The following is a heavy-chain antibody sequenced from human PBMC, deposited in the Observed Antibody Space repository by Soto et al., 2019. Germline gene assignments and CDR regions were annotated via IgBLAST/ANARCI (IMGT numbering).Heavy chain of an antibody. V-gene: IGHV3-23*01. D-gene: IGHD5-18*01. CDR2: ISGSGSGT. Sequence: EVQLLESGGGLVQPGGSLRLSCAASGFTFSSYAMSWVRQAPGKGLEWVSAISGSGSGTYYADSVKGRFTISRDNPKNTLYLQMNSLRAEDTAVYYCANRDTSMVTRYYYGMDVWGQGTTVTVSS. J-gene: IGHJ6*02. CDR1: GFTFSSYA. CDR3: ANRDTSMVTRYYYGMDV.